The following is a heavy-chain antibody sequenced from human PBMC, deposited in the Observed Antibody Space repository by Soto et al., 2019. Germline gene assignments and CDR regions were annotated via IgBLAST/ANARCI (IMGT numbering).Heavy chain of an antibody. CDR3: ARDSGITGTLAGYYCYYGMDV. CDR1: GGTFSSYA. CDR2: IIPIFGTA. V-gene: IGHV1-69*06. J-gene: IGHJ6*02. Sequence: ASVKVSCKASGGTFSSYAISWVRQAPGQGLEWMGGIIPIFGTANYAQKFQGRVTITADKSTSTAYMELSSLRSEDTAVYYCARDSGITGTLAGYYCYYGMDVWGQGTTVTVSS. D-gene: IGHD1-7*01.